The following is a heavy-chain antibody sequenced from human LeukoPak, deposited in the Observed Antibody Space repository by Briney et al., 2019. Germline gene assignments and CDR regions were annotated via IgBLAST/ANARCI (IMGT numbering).Heavy chain of an antibody. J-gene: IGHJ6*03. D-gene: IGHD3-9*01. CDR2: IIPIFGTA. V-gene: IGHV1-69*01. Sequence: VASVKVSCKASGGTFSSYAISWVRQAPGQGLEWMGGIIPIFGTANYAQKFQGRVTITADESTSTAYMELSSLRSEDTAVYYCASRDYDISRGTYYYYYYMDVWGKGTTVTISS. CDR1: GGTFSSYA. CDR3: ASRDYDISRGTYYYYYYMDV.